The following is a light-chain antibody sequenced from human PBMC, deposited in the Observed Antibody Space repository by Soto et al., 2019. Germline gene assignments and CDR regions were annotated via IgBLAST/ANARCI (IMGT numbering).Light chain of an antibody. CDR3: LQYDKWPRT. J-gene: IGKJ1*01. Sequence: EMVMTQSPATLSVSPGERATLSCRASQSISNNLAWYQQKPGQAPRLLIFDASTRATGVPARFSGSGSGTGFTLTINSLQAEDSAAYYCLQYDKWPRTFGQGTKVENK. CDR2: DAS. CDR1: QSISNN. V-gene: IGKV3-15*01.